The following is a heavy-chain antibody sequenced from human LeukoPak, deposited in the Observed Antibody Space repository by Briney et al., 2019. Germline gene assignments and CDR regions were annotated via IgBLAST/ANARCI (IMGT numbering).Heavy chain of an antibody. J-gene: IGHJ3*02. Sequence: SQTLSLTCTVSGGSISSGGYSWSWIRQHPGKGLEWIGYIYYSGSTYYNPSLKSRVTISVDTSKNQFSLKLSSVTAADTAVYYCARDSRRIVVVPAAIPDAFDIWGQGTMVTVSS. CDR1: GGSISSGGYS. V-gene: IGHV4-31*03. D-gene: IGHD2-2*01. CDR3: ARDSRRIVVVPAAIPDAFDI. CDR2: IYYSGST.